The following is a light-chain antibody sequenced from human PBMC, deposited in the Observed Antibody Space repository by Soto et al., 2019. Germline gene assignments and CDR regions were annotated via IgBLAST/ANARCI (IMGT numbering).Light chain of an antibody. CDR1: SSDVGGYNY. CDR2: DVS. J-gene: IGLJ1*01. CDR3: SSYTSSSTYV. Sequence: QSVLTQPASVSGSPGQSITISCTGTSSDVGGYNYVSWYQQHPGKAPKLMIFDVSNRLSGVSNRFSGSKSGNTASLTISGLQAEDEADYYCSSYTSSSTYVFGTGTQLTVL. V-gene: IGLV2-14*01.